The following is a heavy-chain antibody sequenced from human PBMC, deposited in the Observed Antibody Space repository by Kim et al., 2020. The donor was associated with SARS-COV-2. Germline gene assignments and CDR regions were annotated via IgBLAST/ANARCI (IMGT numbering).Heavy chain of an antibody. J-gene: IGHJ5*02. Sequence: ADSVKGRFTISRDNAKNTLYLQMNSLRAEDKAVYYCARGPEYNWNGGFDPWGQGTLVTVSS. V-gene: IGHV3-74*01. CDR3: ARGPEYNWNGGFDP. D-gene: IGHD1-20*01.